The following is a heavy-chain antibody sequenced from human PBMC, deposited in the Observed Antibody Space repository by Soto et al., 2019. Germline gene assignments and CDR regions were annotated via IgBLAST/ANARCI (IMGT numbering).Heavy chain of an antibody. Sequence: PSETLSLTCAVYGGSFSVYSWSWIRQPPGKGLEWIGDINHSGMTHYNPSLESRVSMSVDSSKNQFSLKLNSVTAADTAVYYCARGRRYYGSGRHYGMDVWGQGTTVTVSS. J-gene: IGHJ6*02. V-gene: IGHV4-34*01. D-gene: IGHD3-10*01. CDR1: GGSFSVYS. CDR3: ARGRRYYGSGRHYGMDV. CDR2: INHSGMT.